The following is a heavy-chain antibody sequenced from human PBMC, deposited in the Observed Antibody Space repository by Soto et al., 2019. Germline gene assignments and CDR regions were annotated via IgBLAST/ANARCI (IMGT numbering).Heavy chain of an antibody. CDR3: AKDYWNYRYYYGMDV. J-gene: IGHJ6*02. Sequence: GGSLRLSCAASAFTFSSYSMTWVRQAPGKGLEWVSAISGSGGSTYHADSVKGRFTISRDNSKNTLYLQMNSLRAEDTAVYYCAKDYWNYRYYYGMDVWGQGTTVTVSS. CDR1: AFTFSSYS. V-gene: IGHV3-23*01. D-gene: IGHD1-7*01. CDR2: ISGSGGST.